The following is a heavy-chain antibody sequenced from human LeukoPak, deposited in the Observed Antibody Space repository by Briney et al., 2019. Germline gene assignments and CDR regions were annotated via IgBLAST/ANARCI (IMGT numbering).Heavy chain of an antibody. J-gene: IGHJ4*02. Sequence: ASVKVSCKASGYTFTSYGISWVRQAPGQGLEWMGWISAYNGNTNYAQKLQGRVTMTTDTSTSTAYMELRSLRSDDTAVYYCARSIGFYDFDWYHFDYWGQGTLVTVSS. CDR3: ARSIGFYDFDWYHFDY. CDR2: ISAYNGNT. V-gene: IGHV1-18*01. D-gene: IGHD3-9*01. CDR1: GYTFTSYG.